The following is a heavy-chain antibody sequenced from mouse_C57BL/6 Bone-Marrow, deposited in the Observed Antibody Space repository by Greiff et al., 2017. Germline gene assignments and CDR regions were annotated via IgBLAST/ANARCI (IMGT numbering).Heavy chain of an antibody. V-gene: IGHV1-39*01. D-gene: IGHD2-4*01. CDR3: ARWGKYDYDGGYFDY. J-gene: IGHJ2*01. CDR1: GYSFTDYN. Sequence: VQLKQSGPELVKPGASVKISCKASGYSFTDYNMNWVKQSNGKSLEWIGVINPNYGTTSYNQKFKGKATLTVDQSSSTAYMQLNSLTYEDSAVYYCARWGKYDYDGGYFDYWGQGTTLTVSS. CDR2: INPNYGTT.